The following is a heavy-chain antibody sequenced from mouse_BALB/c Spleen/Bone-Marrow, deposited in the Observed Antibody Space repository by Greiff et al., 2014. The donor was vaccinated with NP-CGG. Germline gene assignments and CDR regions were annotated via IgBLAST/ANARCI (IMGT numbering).Heavy chain of an antibody. CDR3: ARYYRYYYAMDY. J-gene: IGHJ4*01. D-gene: IGHD1-1*01. V-gene: IGHV14-3*02. Sequence: EVKLQESGAELVKPGASVKLSCTASGFNIKDTYMHWVKQRPEQGLEWIGRIDPANGNTKYDPKLQGKATITADTSSSTAYLQLSSLTSEDTAVYYCARYYRYYYAMDYWGQGTSVTVSS. CDR2: IDPANGNT. CDR1: GFNIKDTY.